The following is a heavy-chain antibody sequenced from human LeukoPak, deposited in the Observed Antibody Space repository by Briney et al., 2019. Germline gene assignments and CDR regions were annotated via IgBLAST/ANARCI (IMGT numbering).Heavy chain of an antibody. V-gene: IGHV1-2*02. CDR1: GYTFTGYY. J-gene: IGHJ6*03. CDR2: INPHSGGT. D-gene: IGHD3-10*01. CDR3: ARVPHIPGFGDYYYMDV. Sequence: ASVKVSCKASGYTFTGYYIHWVRQAPGQGLEWMGWINPHSGGTNYAQKFQGRVTMTRDTPISTAYMELSRLRSDDTAVYYCARVPHIPGFGDYYYMDVWGKGTTVTVSS.